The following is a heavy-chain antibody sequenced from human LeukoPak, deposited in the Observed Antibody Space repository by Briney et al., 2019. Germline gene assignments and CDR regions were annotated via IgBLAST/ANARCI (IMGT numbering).Heavy chain of an antibody. CDR3: ARVYQPPAIRPGRHNWFDP. Sequence: PGGSLRLSYAASGFTVSSNYMSWVRQAPGKGLEWVSVIYSGGSTYYADSVKGRFTISRDNSKNTLYLQMNSLRAEDTAVYYCARVYQPPAIRPGRHNWFDPWGQGTLVTVSS. CDR1: GFTVSSNY. J-gene: IGHJ5*02. CDR2: IYSGGST. V-gene: IGHV3-53*01. D-gene: IGHD5-18*01.